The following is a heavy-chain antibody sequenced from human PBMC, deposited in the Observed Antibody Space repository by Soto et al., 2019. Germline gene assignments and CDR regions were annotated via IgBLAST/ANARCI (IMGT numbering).Heavy chain of an antibody. J-gene: IGHJ6*02. D-gene: IGHD3-10*01. CDR2: ISGSGDST. Sequence: PGGSLRLSCAASGFTFSSYALTWVRQAPGKGLEWVSAISGSGDSTYYADSVKGRFTISRDNSKNTLYLQVNGLRAEDTAVYYCAKGFGFGKHYGMDVWGQGTTVTVSS. V-gene: IGHV3-23*01. CDR1: GFTFSSYA. CDR3: AKGFGFGKHYGMDV.